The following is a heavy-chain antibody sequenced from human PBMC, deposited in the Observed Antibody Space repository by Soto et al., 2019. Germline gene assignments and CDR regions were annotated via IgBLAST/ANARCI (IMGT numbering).Heavy chain of an antibody. J-gene: IGHJ6*02. CDR2: INAGNGNT. CDR1: GYTFTSYA. D-gene: IGHD3-10*01. V-gene: IGHV1-3*01. CDR3: ARPRGVRKYYYYGMDV. Sequence: ASVKVSCKASGYTFTSYAMHWVRQAPGQRLEWMGWINAGNGNTKYSQKFQGRVTITRDTSASTAYMELSSLRSEDMAVYYCARPRGVRKYYYYGMDVWGQGTTVTVSS.